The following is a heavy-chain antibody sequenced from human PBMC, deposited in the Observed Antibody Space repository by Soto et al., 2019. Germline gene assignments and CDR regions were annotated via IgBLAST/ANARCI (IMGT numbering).Heavy chain of an antibody. V-gene: IGHV3-23*01. J-gene: IGHJ5*02. CDR2: ISIGSDVT. CDR3: AKDADCDGGDCYFNYYDP. Sequence: GGSLRLSCIGSGFSFRNFGMSWIRQAPGKGLEWVSSISIGSDVTHYTESVRGRFTISRDNSKNTLYLHLNSLRAEDTAIFYCAKDADCDGGDCYFNYYDPWGRGTQVTVSS. CDR1: GFSFRNFG. D-gene: IGHD2-21*02.